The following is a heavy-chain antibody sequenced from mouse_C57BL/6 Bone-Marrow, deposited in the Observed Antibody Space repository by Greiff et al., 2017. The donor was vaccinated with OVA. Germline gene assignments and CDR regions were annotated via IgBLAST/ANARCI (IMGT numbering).Heavy chain of an antibody. CDR2: IWSGGST. V-gene: IGHV2-2*01. J-gene: IGHJ4*01. D-gene: IGHD2-1*01. CDR3: ARILYGNYIYYYAMDY. CDR1: GFSLTSYG. Sequence: VMLVESGPGLVQPSQSLSITCTASGFSLTSYGVHWVRQSPGKGLEWLGVIWSGGSTDYNAAYISRLGISKDNSKSQVFFKMNSLQADDTAIYYCARILYGNYIYYYAMDYWGQGTSVTVSS.